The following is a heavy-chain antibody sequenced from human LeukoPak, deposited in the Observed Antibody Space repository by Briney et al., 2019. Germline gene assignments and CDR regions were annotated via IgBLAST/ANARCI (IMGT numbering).Heavy chain of an antibody. D-gene: IGHD2-2*01. J-gene: IGHJ4*02. Sequence: PSETLSLTCAVYGGSFSGYYWSWIRQPPGKGLEWIGEINHSGSTNYNPPLKSRVTISVDTSKNQFSLKLSSVTTADTAVYYCARGARQLPETLDFDYWGQGTLVTVSS. V-gene: IGHV4-34*01. CDR2: INHSGST. CDR3: ARGARQLPETLDFDY. CDR1: GGSFSGYY.